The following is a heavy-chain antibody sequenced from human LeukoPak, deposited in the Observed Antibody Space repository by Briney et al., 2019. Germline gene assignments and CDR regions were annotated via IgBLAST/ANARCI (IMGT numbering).Heavy chain of an antibody. Sequence: SETLSLTCTVSGGSISSYYWSWIRQPPGKGLEWIGHIYYSGSTNYNPSLKSRVTISVDTSKNQFSLKLSSVTAADTAVYYCARQGSSGWYTVGWFDPWGQGTLVTVSS. J-gene: IGHJ5*02. CDR3: ARQGSSGWYTVGWFDP. CDR1: GGSISSYY. CDR2: IYYSGST. D-gene: IGHD6-19*01. V-gene: IGHV4-59*01.